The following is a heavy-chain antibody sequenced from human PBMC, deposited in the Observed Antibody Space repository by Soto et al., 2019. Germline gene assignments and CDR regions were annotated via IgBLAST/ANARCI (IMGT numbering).Heavy chain of an antibody. V-gene: IGHV1-8*01. Sequence: VASVKVSCKASGNTFTSYDINWVRQATGHGLEWMGWINPNSGNIGYAQKFRGRVTMTRDTAIRTAYMEVSRLRSDDTAVYYCARGRASGSYYLLDYWGQGTLVTVSS. CDR2: INPNSGNI. D-gene: IGHD3-10*01. CDR1: GNTFTSYD. CDR3: ARGRASGSYYLLDY. J-gene: IGHJ4*02.